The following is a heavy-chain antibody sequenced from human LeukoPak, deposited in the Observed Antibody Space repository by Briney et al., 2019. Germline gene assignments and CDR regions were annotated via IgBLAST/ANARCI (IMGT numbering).Heavy chain of an antibody. CDR1: GFTFSSYA. CDR2: ISGSGDST. D-gene: IGHD3-16*01. CDR3: AKRGASRTIDY. V-gene: IGHV3-23*01. Sequence: GGSLRLSCAASGFTFSSYAMNWVRQAPGKGLEWVSSISGSGDSTYYADSVKGRFTISRDNYKNTLYLQMNSLRAEDTAVYYCAKRGASRTIDYWGQGSLVTVSS. J-gene: IGHJ4*02.